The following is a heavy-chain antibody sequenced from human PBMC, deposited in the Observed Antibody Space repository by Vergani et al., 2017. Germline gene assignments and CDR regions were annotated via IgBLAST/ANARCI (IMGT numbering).Heavy chain of an antibody. V-gene: IGHV3-9*01. J-gene: IGHJ4*02. CDR3: AKCSEEQWLVHYFDY. D-gene: IGHD6-19*01. CDR2: ISWNSGST. Sequence: EVQLVESGGGLVQPGRSLRLSCAASGFTFDDYAMHWVRQAPGKGLEWVSGISWNSGSTGYADSVKGRFTISRDNAKNSLYLQMNSLRAEDTALYYCAKCSEEQWLVHYFDYWGQGTLVTVSS. CDR1: GFTFDDYA.